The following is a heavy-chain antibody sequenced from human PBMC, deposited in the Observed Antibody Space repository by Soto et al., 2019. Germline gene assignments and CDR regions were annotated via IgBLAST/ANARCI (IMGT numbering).Heavy chain of an antibody. Sequence: EVQLLESGGGLVQPGGSLRLSCAASGFTFSNHAMAWVRQAPGKGLEWVAIISGGGGTTYYADSVTGRFAVSRDNSQDKLYLRMNSLRAEDTAVYYCAKGECSYGLFGYWGQGDLVSVSS. J-gene: IGHJ4*02. D-gene: IGHD5-18*01. V-gene: IGHV3-23*01. CDR1: GFTFSNHA. CDR3: AKGECSYGLFGY. CDR2: ISGGGGTT.